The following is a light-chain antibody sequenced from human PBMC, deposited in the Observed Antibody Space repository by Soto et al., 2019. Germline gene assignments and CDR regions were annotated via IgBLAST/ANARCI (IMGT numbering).Light chain of an antibody. CDR3: QQYSTYPYT. Sequence: DIQMTQSPSTLSASVGDRVTITCRASQSISTFLAWYQQIPGQAPKLLLYDASILHSGVPSRFSGSASGTEFTLTINRLQPDDFVTYSCQQYSTYPYTFGQGTKLEIK. V-gene: IGKV1-5*01. J-gene: IGKJ2*01. CDR1: QSISTF. CDR2: DAS.